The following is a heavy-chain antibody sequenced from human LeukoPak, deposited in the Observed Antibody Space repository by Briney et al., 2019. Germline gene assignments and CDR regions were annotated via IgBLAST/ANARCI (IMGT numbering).Heavy chain of an antibody. CDR2: IFHSGST. CDR1: GYSIGSGFY. J-gene: IGHJ6*04. V-gene: IGHV4-38-2*01. CDR3: ARASGSYGSGSYYYSGMDV. D-gene: IGHD3-10*01. Sequence: SETLSLTCAVSGYSIGSGFYWGWIRQPPGKGLEWIGSIFHSGSTYYNPSLKSRDTISVDTSKNQFSLKLSSVTAADTALYYCARASGSYGSGSYYYSGMDVWGKGTTVTVSS.